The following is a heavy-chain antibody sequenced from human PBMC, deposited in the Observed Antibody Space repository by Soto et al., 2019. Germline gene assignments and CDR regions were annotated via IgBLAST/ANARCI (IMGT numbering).Heavy chain of an antibody. CDR1: GGSISSGDYY. CDR3: ARVRFGDSAPGLFDQ. J-gene: IGHJ4*02. D-gene: IGHD4-17*01. CDR2: IYYSGNT. V-gene: IGHV4-31*03. Sequence: SETLSLTCTVSGGSISSGDYYWSWIRQHPGKGLEWIGDIYYSGNTFYKKSLMSRLIISVDTSKNQFSLKLTSVTAADMAVYYCARVRFGDSAPGLFDQWGQGTQVTVSS.